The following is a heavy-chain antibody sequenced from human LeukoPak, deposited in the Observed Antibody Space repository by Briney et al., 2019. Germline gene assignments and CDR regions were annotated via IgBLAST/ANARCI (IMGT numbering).Heavy chain of an antibody. CDR1: GGSISSGDYY. CDR3: ARVRLYYDSSGYEDV. Sequence: PSQTLPLTCTVSGGSISSGDYYWSWLRQPPGKGLEWIGYIYYSGSTYYNPSLKSRVTISVDTSKNQFSLKLSSVTAADTAVYYCARVRLYYDSSGYEDVWGQGTTVTVSS. J-gene: IGHJ6*02. V-gene: IGHV4-30-4*01. CDR2: IYYSGST. D-gene: IGHD3-22*01.